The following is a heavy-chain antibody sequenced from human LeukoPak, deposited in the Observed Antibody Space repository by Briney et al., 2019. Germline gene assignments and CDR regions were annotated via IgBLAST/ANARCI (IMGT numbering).Heavy chain of an antibody. J-gene: IGHJ2*01. CDR1: GYTFTGYY. CDR3: ARDGAAARGYFDL. Sequence: ASVKVSCKASGYTFTGYYMHWVRQAPGQGLEWMGWINPNSGGTNYAQKFQGRVTMTRDTSISTAYMELSRLRSDDTAAYYCARDGAAARGYFDLWGRGTLVTVSS. CDR2: INPNSGGT. D-gene: IGHD6-13*01. V-gene: IGHV1-2*02.